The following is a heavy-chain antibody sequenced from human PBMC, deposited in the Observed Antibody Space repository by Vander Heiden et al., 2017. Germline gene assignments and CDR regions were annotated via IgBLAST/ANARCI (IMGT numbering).Heavy chain of an antibody. CDR3: ARDIYPYYYDSSGFYAFDI. D-gene: IGHD3-22*01. Sequence: QVQLVQSGAEVKKPGASVKVSCKASGYTFTSYGLRWVRQAPGQGLEWMGWISAYNGNTNYAQKLQGRVTMTTDTSTSTAYMELRSLRSDDTAVYYCARDIYPYYYDSSGFYAFDIWGQGTMVTVSS. CDR2: ISAYNGNT. J-gene: IGHJ3*02. V-gene: IGHV1-18*01. CDR1: GYTFTSYG.